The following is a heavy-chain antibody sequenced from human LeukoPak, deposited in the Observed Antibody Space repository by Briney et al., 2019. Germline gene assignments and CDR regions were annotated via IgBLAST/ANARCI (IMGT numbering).Heavy chain of an antibody. CDR3: AKAPATTCSGAYCYPFDY. CDR1: GFTLSSYA. CDR2: ISVSGNT. V-gene: IGHV3-23*01. Sequence: GGSLRLSCAASGFTLSSYAMSWVRQGPGKGLEWVSAISVSGNTYHSDSVKGRFTISRHNYKNTLYLQMNSVRAEDAAVYYCAKAPATTCSGAYCYPFDYWGQGTLVTVSS. J-gene: IGHJ4*02. D-gene: IGHD2-15*01.